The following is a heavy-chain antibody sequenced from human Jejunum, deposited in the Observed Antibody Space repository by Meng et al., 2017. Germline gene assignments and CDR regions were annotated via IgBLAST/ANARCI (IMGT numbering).Heavy chain of an antibody. CDR2: INQDGSQK. CDR3: ATDRGPNNFDN. J-gene: IGHJ4*02. CDR1: GFSFSDSL. Sequence: GESLKISCAASGFSFSDSLMTWVRQPPGKGLEWVANINQDGSQKYPVDSLKGRFTVSRDNAKTSLYRHINTLRADDTAVYYCATDRGPNNFDNWGQGTLVTVSS. V-gene: IGHV3-7*01.